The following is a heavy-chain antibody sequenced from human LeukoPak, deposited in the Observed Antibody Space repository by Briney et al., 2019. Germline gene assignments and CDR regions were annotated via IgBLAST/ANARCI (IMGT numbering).Heavy chain of an antibody. CDR2: IIPILGIA. J-gene: IGHJ4*02. V-gene: IGHV1-69*02. D-gene: IGHD2-2*01. CDR3: ARGSTSSYYFDY. CDR1: GGTFSSYT. Sequence: SVKVSCKASGGTFSSYTISWVRQAPGQGLEWMGRIIPILGIANYAQKFQGRVTITADKSTSTAYMELSSLRSEDTAVHYCARGSTSSYYFDYWGQGTLVTVSS.